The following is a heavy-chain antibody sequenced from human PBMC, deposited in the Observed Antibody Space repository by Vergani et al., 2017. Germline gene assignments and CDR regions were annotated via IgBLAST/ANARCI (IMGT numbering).Heavy chain of an antibody. D-gene: IGHD7-27*01. CDR2: ICHTEDT. CDR3: ATGAGPFDI. J-gene: IGHJ4*02. Sequence: QVQLQESGPGLVKPPGTLSLTCAVSGDSISSNNCWTWVRQPPGKGLEWIGEICHTEDTKYKPSLKSRVTMSIDTSKNQFSLKLTSVTAADTAVYYCATGAGPFDIWGQGTLVTVSS. CDR1: GDSISSNNC. V-gene: IGHV4-4*03.